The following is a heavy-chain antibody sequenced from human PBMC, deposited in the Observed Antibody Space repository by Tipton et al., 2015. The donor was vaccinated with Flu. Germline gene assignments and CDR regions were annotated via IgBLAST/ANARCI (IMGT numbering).Heavy chain of an antibody. CDR3: ARGGLYDFWSGSYWFDP. V-gene: IGHV1-2*02. J-gene: IGHJ5*02. D-gene: IGHD3-3*01. CDR2: INPNSGGT. Sequence: QVQLVQSGAEVKKPGASVKVSCKASGYTFTGYYMHWVRQAPGQGLEWMGWINPNSGGTNYAQKFQGRVTMTRDTSISTAYMELSRLRSDDTAVYYCARGGLYDFWSGSYWFDPWGQGTLVTVSS. CDR1: GYTFTGYY.